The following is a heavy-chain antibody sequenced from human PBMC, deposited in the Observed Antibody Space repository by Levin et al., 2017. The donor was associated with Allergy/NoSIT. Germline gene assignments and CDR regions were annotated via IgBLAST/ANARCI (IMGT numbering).Heavy chain of an antibody. Sequence: QPGGSLRLSCAASGFNFRPHGMHWARQAPGKGLEWVAVISYDGFNEYYSDSVKGRFTISRDNSKNALYLEMNSLRSEDTAVYYCARDRSGSGSDGMDVWGQGTPVTVSS. CDR3: ARDRSGSGSDGMDV. J-gene: IGHJ6*02. CDR1: GFNFRPHG. V-gene: IGHV3-30*03. CDR2: ISYDGFNE. D-gene: IGHD3-10*01.